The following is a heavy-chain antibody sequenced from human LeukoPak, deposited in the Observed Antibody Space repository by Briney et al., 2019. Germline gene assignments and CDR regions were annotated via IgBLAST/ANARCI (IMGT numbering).Heavy chain of an antibody. CDR3: ASSTPRKYCSGGSCYLTDY. D-gene: IGHD2-15*01. CDR2: ISSSSSYI. CDR1: GFTFSSYA. V-gene: IGHV3-21*01. J-gene: IGHJ4*02. Sequence: GGSLRLSCAASGFTFSSYAMHWVRQAPGKGLEWVSSISSSSSYIYYADSVKGRFTISRDNAKNSLYLQMNSLRAEDTAVYYCASSTPRKYCSGGSCYLTDYWGQGTLVTVSS.